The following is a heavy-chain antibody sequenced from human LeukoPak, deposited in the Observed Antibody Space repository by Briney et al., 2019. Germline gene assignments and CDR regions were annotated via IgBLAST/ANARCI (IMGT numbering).Heavy chain of an antibody. CDR3: ARDLVVITAEGFDY. Sequence: GGSLRLSCAASRFTFRSYAMHWVRQAPGKGLEWVAVISYDGDDGSNIYYADSVKGRFTISRDNAKNSLYLQMNSLRAEDTAVYYCARDLVVITAEGFDYWGQGTLVTVSS. J-gene: IGHJ4*02. CDR2: ISYDGDDGSNI. CDR1: RFTFRSYA. V-gene: IGHV3-30-3*01. D-gene: IGHD3-22*01.